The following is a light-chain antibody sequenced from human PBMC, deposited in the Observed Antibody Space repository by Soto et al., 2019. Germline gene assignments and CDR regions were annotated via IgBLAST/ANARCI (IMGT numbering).Light chain of an antibody. CDR3: GAWDSSLRAVYV. J-gene: IGLJ1*01. Sequence: QSVLTQPPSVSAAPGPKGTLSCSGSSSHIGKNYVSWYQQLPGTAPKLPTYKNNKRPSGIPDRFPGSKSGTSATLGITGLQTGDEAEYYCGAWDSSLRAVYVFGPGTKVTVL. CDR2: KNN. V-gene: IGLV1-51*02. CDR1: SSHIGKNY.